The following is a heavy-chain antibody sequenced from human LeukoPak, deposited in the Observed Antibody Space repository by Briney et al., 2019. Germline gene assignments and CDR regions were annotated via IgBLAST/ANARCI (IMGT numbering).Heavy chain of an antibody. Sequence: GGSLRLSCVASGFTFNSYGTNWVRQAPGKGLEWVSFLRYDGRNQHYADSVGGRFTISRDNPNNTLYLQMNSLRPEDTAVYYCAKDPVAGSLAYNFDNWGQGTLVTVSS. CDR3: AKDPVAGSLAYNFDN. J-gene: IGHJ4*02. V-gene: IGHV3-30*02. CDR1: GFTFNSYG. CDR2: LRYDGRNQ. D-gene: IGHD6-19*01.